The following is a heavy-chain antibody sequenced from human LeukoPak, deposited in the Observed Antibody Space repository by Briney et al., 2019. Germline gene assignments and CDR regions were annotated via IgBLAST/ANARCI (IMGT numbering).Heavy chain of an antibody. CDR1: RYTFTSYD. V-gene: IGHV1-8*01. CDR3: ARGALYGDPRAFDI. CDR2: MNPNSGNT. Sequence: ASVKVSCKASRYTFTSYDINWVLQATGQGLEWMGWMNPNSGNTGYAQKFQGRVTMTRNTSISTAYMELSSLRSEDTAVYYCARGALYGDPRAFDIWGQGTMVTVSS. J-gene: IGHJ3*02. D-gene: IGHD4-17*01.